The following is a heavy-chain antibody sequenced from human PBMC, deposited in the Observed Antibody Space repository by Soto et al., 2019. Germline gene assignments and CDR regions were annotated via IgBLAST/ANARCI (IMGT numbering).Heavy chain of an antibody. CDR2: IYYSGST. D-gene: IGHD3-9*01. CDR1: GGSISSSSYY. CDR3: ASPTSLLDYDILTGYYTD. J-gene: IGHJ4*02. V-gene: IGHV4-39*01. Sequence: PSETLSLTCTVSGGSISSSSYYWGWIRQPPGKGLEWIGSIYYSGSTYYNPSLKSRVTISVDTSKNQFSLKLSSVTAADTAVYYCASPTSLLDYDILTGYYTDWGQGTLVTVSS.